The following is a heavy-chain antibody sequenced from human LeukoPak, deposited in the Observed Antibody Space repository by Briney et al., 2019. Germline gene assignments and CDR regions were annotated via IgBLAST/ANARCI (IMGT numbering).Heavy chain of an antibody. D-gene: IGHD3-10*01. J-gene: IGHJ4*02. CDR3: ARKSYYYGSGSYYNMGY. CDR1: GYTFTSYD. V-gene: IGHV1-8*01. CDR2: MNPNSGNT. Sequence: ASVKVSCKASGYTFTSYDINWVRQATGRGLEWMGWMNPNSGNTGYAQKFQGRVTMTRNTSISTAYMELSSLRSEDTAVYYCARKSYYYGSGSYYNMGYWGQGTLVTVSS.